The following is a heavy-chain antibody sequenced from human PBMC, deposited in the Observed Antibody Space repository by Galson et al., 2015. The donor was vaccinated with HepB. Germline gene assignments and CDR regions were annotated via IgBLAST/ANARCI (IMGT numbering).Heavy chain of an antibody. V-gene: IGHV3-21*01. D-gene: IGHD1-26*01. CDR2: ISPSSSYI. CDR3: ALLTLDWYFDL. CDR1: GFTFSSYS. J-gene: IGHJ2*01. Sequence: SLRLSCAASGFTFSSYSMNWVRQAPGKGLEWVSSISPSSSYIYYADSVKGRFTISRDNAKNSLYLQMNSLRAEDTAVYYCALLTLDWYFDLWGRGTLVTVSS.